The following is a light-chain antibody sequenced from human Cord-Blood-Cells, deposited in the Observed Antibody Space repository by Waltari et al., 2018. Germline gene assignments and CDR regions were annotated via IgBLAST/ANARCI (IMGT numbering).Light chain of an antibody. J-gene: IGKJ2*01. CDR2: AAS. CDR1: QSISSY. V-gene: IGKV1-39*01. Sequence: DIQMTQSPSSLSASVGDRVTITCRASQSISSYLNWYQQKPGKAPKLLIYAASSLQSGVPSRFSGSRSGTDFTLTISSLQPEDFATYYCQQSYSTPPEDTFGQGTKLAIK. CDR3: QQSYSTPPEDT.